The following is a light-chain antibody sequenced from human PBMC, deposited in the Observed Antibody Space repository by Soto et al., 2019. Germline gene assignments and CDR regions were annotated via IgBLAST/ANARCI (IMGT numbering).Light chain of an antibody. Sequence: DIVMTQSPDTLSGSPGERVTLSCRASQSVRDNLAWYQQKPGQAPRLLIFGASTRATGITASFSGSGSGTEFTLTISSLLSEDFAFYFCQQYNNWPPTFGQGTRLEI. CDR3: QQYNNWPPT. CDR1: QSVRDN. CDR2: GAS. J-gene: IGKJ5*01. V-gene: IGKV3-15*01.